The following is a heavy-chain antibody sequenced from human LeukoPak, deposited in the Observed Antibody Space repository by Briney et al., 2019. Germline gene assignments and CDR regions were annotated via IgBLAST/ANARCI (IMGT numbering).Heavy chain of an antibody. CDR1: GFTFSTYG. J-gene: IGHJ4*02. CDR3: ARGIVGAPFDY. V-gene: IGHV3-23*01. D-gene: IGHD1-26*01. Sequence: PGGSLRLSCAASGFTFSTYGMSWVRQAPGKGLEWVSGISGNGGITYDAESLKGRFTISRDNSKNTLYLQMNSLRAEDTAVYYCARGIVGAPFDYWGQGTLVTVSS. CDR2: ISGNGGIT.